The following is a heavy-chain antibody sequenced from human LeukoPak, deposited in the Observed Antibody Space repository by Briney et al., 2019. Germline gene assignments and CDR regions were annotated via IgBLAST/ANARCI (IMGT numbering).Heavy chain of an antibody. CDR2: IYHSGST. CDR1: GGSISSGGYS. J-gene: IGHJ4*02. Sequence: SQTLSLTCAVSGGSISSGGYSWSWIRQPPGKGLEWIGYIYHSGSTYYNPSLKSRVTISVDTSKNQFSLKLSSVTAADTAVYYCARGGYSSGPFDYWGQGTLVTVSS. V-gene: IGHV4-30-2*01. CDR3: ARGGYSSGPFDY. D-gene: IGHD6-19*01.